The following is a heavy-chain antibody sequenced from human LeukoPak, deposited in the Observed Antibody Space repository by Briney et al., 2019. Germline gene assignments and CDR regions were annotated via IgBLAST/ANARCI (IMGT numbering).Heavy chain of an antibody. V-gene: IGHV1-18*01. CDR3: ARGGPFPSGSSSREYYLDY. Sequence: ASVKVSCKASGYDFINYGVSWVRQAPGQGLEWMGWRSIYNGNTDYKLQGRVTMTTDTSTSTAYMEVRSLRSDDTAVYYCARGGPFPSGSSSREYYLDYWGQGTLVTVSS. D-gene: IGHD6-6*01. J-gene: IGHJ4*02. CDR1: GYDFINYG. CDR2: RSIYNGNT.